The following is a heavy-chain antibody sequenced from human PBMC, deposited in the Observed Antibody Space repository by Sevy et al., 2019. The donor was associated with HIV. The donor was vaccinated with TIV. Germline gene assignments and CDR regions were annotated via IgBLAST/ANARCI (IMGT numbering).Heavy chain of an antibody. Sequence: GGSLRLSCAASGFTFDDYTMHWVRQAPGKGLEWVSLISWDGGSTYYADSVKGRFTISRDNSKNSLYLQMNSLRTEDTALYDGEKDISYYDFWRGYNYADTYGMDVWGQGTTVTVSS. V-gene: IGHV3-43*01. J-gene: IGHJ6*02. CDR3: EKDISYYDFWRGYNYADTYGMDV. CDR1: GFTFDDYT. CDR2: ISWDGGST. D-gene: IGHD3-3*01.